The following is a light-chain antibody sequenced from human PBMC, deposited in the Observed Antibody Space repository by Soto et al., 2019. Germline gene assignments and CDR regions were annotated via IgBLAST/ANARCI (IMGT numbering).Light chain of an antibody. CDR1: SSDVGSYTL. CDR3: SSYAGSSTYV. Sequence: QSALTQPASXXXXXXXXXXXSCTGTSSDVGSYTLVSWYQQHPVKAPKVMIFEGRKRPSGVSYRFSGSKSGNTASLTISGLQAEDEADYYCSSYAGSSTYVFGSGTKLTVL. J-gene: IGLJ1*01. V-gene: IGLV2-23*01. CDR2: EGR.